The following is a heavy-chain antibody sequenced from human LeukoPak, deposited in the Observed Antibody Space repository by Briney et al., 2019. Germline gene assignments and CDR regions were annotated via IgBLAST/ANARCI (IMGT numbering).Heavy chain of an antibody. Sequence: GGSLRLSCAASGFTFSSYAMHWVRQAPGKGLEWVAVISYDGSNKYYADSVKGRFTISRDNSKNTLYLQMNSLRAEDTAMYYCARDRGSWFGELSYYFDYWGQGTLVTVSS. CDR3: ARDRGSWFGELSYYFDY. D-gene: IGHD3-10*01. J-gene: IGHJ4*02. V-gene: IGHV3-30*04. CDR2: ISYDGSNK. CDR1: GFTFSSYA.